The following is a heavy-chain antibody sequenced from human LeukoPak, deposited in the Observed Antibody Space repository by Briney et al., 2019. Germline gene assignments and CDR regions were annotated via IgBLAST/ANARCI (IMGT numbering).Heavy chain of an antibody. Sequence: ASVKVSCKASGYTFTSYAMNWVRQAPGQGLEWMGWINTNTGNPTYAQGFTGRFVFSLDTSVSTAYLQISSLKAEDTAVYYCATAVGIVVVPAAKGGYWGQGTLVTVSS. CDR2: INTNTGNP. V-gene: IGHV7-4-1*02. D-gene: IGHD2-2*01. CDR3: ATAVGIVVVPAAKGGY. CDR1: GYTFTSYA. J-gene: IGHJ4*02.